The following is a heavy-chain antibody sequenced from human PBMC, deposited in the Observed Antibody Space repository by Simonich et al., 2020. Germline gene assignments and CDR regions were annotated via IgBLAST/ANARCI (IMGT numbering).Heavy chain of an antibody. CDR1: GYTFTSYG. J-gene: IGHJ4*02. Sequence: QVQLVQSGAEVKKPGASVKVSCKASGYTFTSYGISWVRQAPGQGLEWMGGMRANNENTNYAQKPQGRVTMNTDTSTRTAYMELRSLRSDDTAVYYCARASRGTWWYYYFDYWGQGTLVTVSS. CDR3: ARASRGTWWYYYFDY. D-gene: IGHD2-15*01. CDR2: MRANNENT. V-gene: IGHV1-18*01.